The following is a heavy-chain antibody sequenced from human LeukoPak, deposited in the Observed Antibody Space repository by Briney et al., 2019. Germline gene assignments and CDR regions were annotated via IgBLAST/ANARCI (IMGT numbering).Heavy chain of an antibody. J-gene: IGHJ5*02. CDR3: ATKMHGLFDH. CDR2: SVTSGST. Sequence: GGSLTRSCAASGFTFSSYNLYWVRQAPGKGLEWVSSSVTSGSTYYADSVRGRFTISRDNAKNSLYLQMSSLSVEDTAVYYCATKMHGLFDHWGQGTLVSDSP. CDR1: GFTFSSYN. V-gene: IGHV3-21*01.